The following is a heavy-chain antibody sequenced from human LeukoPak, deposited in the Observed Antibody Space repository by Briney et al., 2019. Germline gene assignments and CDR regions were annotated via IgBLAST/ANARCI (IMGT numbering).Heavy chain of an antibody. CDR1: GFTFSGYS. Sequence: GGSLRLSCTASGFTFSGYSMNWIRQAPGKGLEWVSSFGTRSTSVYHAGSVKGRFAISRNNAKNSLYLQMNSLRAEDTALYYCAREVSEGFDFWGQGTLVTVSS. CDR2: FGTRSTSV. J-gene: IGHJ4*02. D-gene: IGHD3-22*01. CDR3: AREVSEGFDF. V-gene: IGHV3-21*01.